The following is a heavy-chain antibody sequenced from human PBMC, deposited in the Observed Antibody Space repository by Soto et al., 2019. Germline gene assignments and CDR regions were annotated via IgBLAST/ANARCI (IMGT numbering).Heavy chain of an antibody. V-gene: IGHV3-30-3*01. Sequence: QLRLVQSGGGVVQPGRSLRLSCTTSGFTFSSYSLHWVRQAPGKGLEWVALISYDGSNQYYADSVKGRFTVSRDDSKSTLFLQMTSLTAEDTAVYYCARTFSSTWLVARYWGHGTLVTVSS. CDR2: ISYDGSNQ. CDR3: ARTFSSTWLVARY. J-gene: IGHJ4*03. CDR1: GFTFSSYS. D-gene: IGHD6-13*01.